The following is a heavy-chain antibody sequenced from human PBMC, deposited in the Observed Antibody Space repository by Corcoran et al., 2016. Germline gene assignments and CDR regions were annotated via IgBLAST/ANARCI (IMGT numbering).Heavy chain of an antibody. J-gene: IGHJ4*02. CDR1: GYTFSSYD. V-gene: IGHV1-8*01. CDR3: AGGREDSAAWGY. D-gene: IGHD2-2*01. Sequence: QVQLVQFGAEMKKPGASVKVSGTASGYTFSSYDIKWVRQATGQGLEWMGWMNPKSGNTGYAQKFQGRVTMTRTTSISTAYMELSSLRSDDTAVYYCAGGREDSAAWGYWGQGTLVTVSS. CDR2: MNPKSGNT.